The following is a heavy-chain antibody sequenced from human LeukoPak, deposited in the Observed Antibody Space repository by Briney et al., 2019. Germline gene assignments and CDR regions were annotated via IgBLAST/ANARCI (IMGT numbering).Heavy chain of an antibody. CDR2: INPSGGST. V-gene: IGHV1-46*01. D-gene: IGHD3-16*02. J-gene: IGHJ5*02. CDR3: ARDRGSYRFDP. Sequence: ASVKVSCKASGYTFTSYYMHWVRQAPGQGLEWMGIINPSGGSTSYAQKFQGRVTMTRDTSTSTVYMELSSLSSEDTAVYYCARDRGSYRFDPWGQGTLVTVSS. CDR1: GYTFTSYY.